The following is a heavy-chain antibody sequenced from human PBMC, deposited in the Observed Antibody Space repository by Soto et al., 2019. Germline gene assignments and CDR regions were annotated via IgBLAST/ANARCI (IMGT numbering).Heavy chain of an antibody. D-gene: IGHD6-13*01. Sequence: SETLSVTSTVSGGSSSSGSDYWSRIRQPPGKGLEWIGYIYNSGSTNYNPSLKSRVTISVDTSKNQFSLKLSSVTAADTAVYYCARGSTGYSSSWYRYWGQGTLVTVSS. CDR3: ARGSTGYSSSWYRY. V-gene: IGHV4-61*01. J-gene: IGHJ4*02. CDR2: IYNSGST. CDR1: GGSSSSGSDY.